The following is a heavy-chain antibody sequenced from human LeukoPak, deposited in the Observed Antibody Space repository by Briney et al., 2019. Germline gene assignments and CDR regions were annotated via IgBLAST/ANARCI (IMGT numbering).Heavy chain of an antibody. CDR2: ISWNSGSV. D-gene: IGHD6-19*01. V-gene: IGHV3-9*01. Sequence: GRSLRLSCAASGFSFDDYAMHWVRQAPGKGLEWVSGISWNSGSVAYADSVKGRFTISRDNAKNSLYLQLNSLRAEDTALYYCAKDGWFPGEYFYYMDVWAKGPRSPSP. J-gene: IGHJ6*03. CDR1: GFSFDDYA. CDR3: AKDGWFPGEYFYYMDV.